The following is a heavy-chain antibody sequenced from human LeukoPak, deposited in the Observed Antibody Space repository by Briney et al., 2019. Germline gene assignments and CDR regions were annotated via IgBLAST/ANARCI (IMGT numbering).Heavy chain of an antibody. D-gene: IGHD6-25*01. CDR3: ARGLAAEVFDC. Sequence: SETLSLTCAVYGGSFSGYYWSWIRQPPGKGLEWIGEINHSGRTKYNPSLKSRVTISVDTSKNQFSLKLSSVTAADTAVYYCARGLAAEVFDCWGQGTLVTVSS. J-gene: IGHJ4*02. CDR2: INHSGRT. CDR1: GGSFSGYY. V-gene: IGHV4-34*01.